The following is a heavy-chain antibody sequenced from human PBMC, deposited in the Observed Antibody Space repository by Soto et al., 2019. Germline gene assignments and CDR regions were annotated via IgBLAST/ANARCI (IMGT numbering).Heavy chain of an antibody. CDR2: IKQDGSET. Sequence: PGGSLRLSCCTSGFTFSSYWMSWVRQAPGKGLEWVANIKQDGSETYYVDSMKGRFTVSRDNAQNSLYLQMNSLRAEDTAVYYCARTLPAASTYNWFDPWGQGTLVTVSS. CDR3: ARTLPAASTYNWFDP. V-gene: IGHV3-7*05. D-gene: IGHD2-2*01. CDR1: GFTFSSYW. J-gene: IGHJ5*02.